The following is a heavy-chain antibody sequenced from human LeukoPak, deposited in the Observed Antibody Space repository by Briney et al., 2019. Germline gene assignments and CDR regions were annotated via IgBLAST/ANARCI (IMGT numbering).Heavy chain of an antibody. CDR1: GITFSSYM. D-gene: IGHD3-16*01. CDR2: INSRSTTI. V-gene: IGHV3-48*04. CDR3: AREGMTTFVSDWYLDL. Sequence: PGGSLRLSCAASGITFSSYMLTWVRQAPGRGLEWVSFINSRSTTIYYADSVEGRFTISRDNAKNSLYLQMNSLRAEDTAVYYCAREGMTTFVSDWYLDLWGRGTLVPVSS. J-gene: IGHJ2*01.